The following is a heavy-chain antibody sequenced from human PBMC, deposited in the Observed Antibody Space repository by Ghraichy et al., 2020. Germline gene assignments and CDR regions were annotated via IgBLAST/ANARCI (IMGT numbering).Heavy chain of an antibody. J-gene: IGHJ4*02. CDR1: GFTFSSYA. Sequence: GSLRLSCAASGFTFSSYAMSWVRQAPGKGLEWVSAISGSGGSTYYADSVKGRFTISRDNSKNTLYLQMNSLRAEDTAVYYCAKLMSYYYDSSGYPPSYWGQGTLVTVSS. CDR2: ISGSGGST. D-gene: IGHD3-22*01. CDR3: AKLMSYYYDSSGYPPSY. V-gene: IGHV3-23*01.